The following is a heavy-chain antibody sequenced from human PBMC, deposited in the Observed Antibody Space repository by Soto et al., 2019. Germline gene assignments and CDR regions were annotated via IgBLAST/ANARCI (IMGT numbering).Heavy chain of an antibody. J-gene: IGHJ5*02. CDR2: IYTSGST. V-gene: IGHV4-4*07. D-gene: IGHD2-15*01. Sequence: SETLSLTCTVSGGSISSYYWSWIRQPAGKGLEWIGRIYTSGSTNYNPSLKSRVTMSVDTSKNQFSLKLSSVTAADTAVYYCARVLGYCSGGSCQRWFDPWGQGTLVTVSS. CDR3: ARVLGYCSGGSCQRWFDP. CDR1: GGSISSYY.